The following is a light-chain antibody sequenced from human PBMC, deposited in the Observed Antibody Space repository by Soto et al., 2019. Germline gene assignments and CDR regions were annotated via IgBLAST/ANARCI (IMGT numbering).Light chain of an antibody. Sequence: QSALTQPRSVSGSPGQSVTISCTGTTSDIGGYYYVSWYQQHPGKAPKIMISDVTTRPSGVPDRFSGAKSGNSSSLTINELHADDESDYYCCSYADIRTMVFGEGTKFTVL. V-gene: IGLV2-11*01. CDR2: DVT. CDR3: CSYADIRTMV. J-gene: IGLJ3*02. CDR1: TSDIGGYYY.